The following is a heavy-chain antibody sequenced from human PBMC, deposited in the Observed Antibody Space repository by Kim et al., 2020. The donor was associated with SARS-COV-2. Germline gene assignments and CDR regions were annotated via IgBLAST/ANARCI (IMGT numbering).Heavy chain of an antibody. Sequence: GWSLRLSCAASGFTFSSYEMNWVRQAPGKGLEWVSYISSRGMTKYYADSVKGRFTISRDNAKNSVYLQMNSLRAEDTAVYYCARTGSGRGNYFDYWGQGILVTVSS. V-gene: IGHV3-48*03. CDR2: ISSRGMTK. D-gene: IGHD2-15*01. J-gene: IGHJ4*02. CDR3: ARTGSGRGNYFDY. CDR1: GFTFSSYE.